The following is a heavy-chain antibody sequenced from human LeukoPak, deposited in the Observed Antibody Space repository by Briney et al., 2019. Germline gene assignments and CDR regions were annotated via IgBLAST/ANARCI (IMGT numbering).Heavy chain of an antibody. CDR3: ARGRFLESGWFDP. V-gene: IGHV4-34*01. J-gene: IGHJ5*02. Sequence: SETLSLTCAVYGGSFSGYYWSWIRQPPGKGLEWIGEINHSGSTNYNPSLKSRVTISVDTSKNQFSLKLSSVTAADTAVYYCARGRFLESGWFDPWGQGTLVTVSS. D-gene: IGHD3-3*01. CDR2: INHSGST. CDR1: GGSFSGYY.